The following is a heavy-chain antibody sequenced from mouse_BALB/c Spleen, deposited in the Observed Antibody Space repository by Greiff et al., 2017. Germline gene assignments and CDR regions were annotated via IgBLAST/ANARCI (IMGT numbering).Heavy chain of an antibody. CDR2: IDPENGNT. CDR3: ARRGITTPRDWFAY. J-gene: IGHJ3*01. V-gene: IGHV14-1*02. Sequence: VQLKQSGAELVRPGALVKLSCKASGFNIKDYYMHWVKQRPEQGLEWIGWIDPENGNTIYDPKFQGKASITADTSSNTAYLQLSSLTSEDTAVYYCARRGITTPRDWFAYWGQGTLVTVSA. D-gene: IGHD2-4*01. CDR1: GFNIKDYY.